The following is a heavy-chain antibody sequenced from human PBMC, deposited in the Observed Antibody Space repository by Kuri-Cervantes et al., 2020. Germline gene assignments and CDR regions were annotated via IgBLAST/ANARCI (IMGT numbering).Heavy chain of an antibody. Sequence: GESLKISCAASGFTFSSYSMNWVRQAPGKGLEWVSSISSSSSYIYYADSVKGRFTISRDNAKNSLYLQMNSLRAEDTAVYYCAKDAVRGQSAFGWIYYGMDVWGQGTTVTVSS. D-gene: IGHD5-12*01. CDR2: ISSSSSYI. CDR1: GFTFSSYS. V-gene: IGHV3-21*01. CDR3: AKDAVRGQSAFGWIYYGMDV. J-gene: IGHJ6*02.